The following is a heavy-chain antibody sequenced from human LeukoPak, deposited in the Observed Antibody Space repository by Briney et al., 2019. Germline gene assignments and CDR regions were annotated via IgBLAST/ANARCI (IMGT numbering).Heavy chain of an antibody. J-gene: IGHJ4*02. CDR1: GFTFSSYN. CDR2: IISSSDYI. CDR3: ARAIVATGGGLDY. V-gene: IGHV3-21*01. Sequence: GGSLRLSCAASGFTFSSYNMNWVHQAPGKGLEWVSSIISSSDYIYYADSVKGRFTISRDNAKNSLYLQMKSLRAEDTAVYYCARAIVATGGGLDYWGQGTLVTVSS. D-gene: IGHD5-12*01.